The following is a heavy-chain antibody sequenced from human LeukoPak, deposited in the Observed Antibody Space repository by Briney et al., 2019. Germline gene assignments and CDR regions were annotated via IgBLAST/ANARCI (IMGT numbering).Heavy chain of an antibody. CDR2: ISWNSGSI. J-gene: IGHJ6*03. Sequence: GRSLRLSCAGSGFTFDEYAMHWVRQAPGKGLEWVSGISWNSGSIAYADSVKGRFTISRDNAENLLFLQMSSLRAADTALYYCVKGHCSSSTCFPNYYYYMDVWGTGTTVTVSS. CDR3: VKGHCSSSTCFPNYYYYMDV. CDR1: GFTFDEYA. V-gene: IGHV3-9*01. D-gene: IGHD2-2*01.